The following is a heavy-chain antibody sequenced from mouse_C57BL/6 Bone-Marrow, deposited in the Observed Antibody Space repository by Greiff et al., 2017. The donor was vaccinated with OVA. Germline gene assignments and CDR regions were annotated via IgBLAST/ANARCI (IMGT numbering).Heavy chain of an antibody. Sequence: VQLQQSVAELVRPGASVKLFCTASGFNIKNTYMHWVKQRPEQGLEWIGRIDPANDNTKYAPKFQGKATMTADTSSNTAYLQLSSLSSEDTAVYCCARGNFGSSFYAMDYWGQGTSVTVSS. CDR2: IDPANDNT. CDR1: GFNIKNTY. D-gene: IGHD1-1*01. V-gene: IGHV14-3*01. J-gene: IGHJ4*01. CDR3: ARGNFGSSFYAMDY.